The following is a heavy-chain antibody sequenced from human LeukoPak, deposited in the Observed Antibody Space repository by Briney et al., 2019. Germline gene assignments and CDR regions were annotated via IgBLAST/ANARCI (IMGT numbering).Heavy chain of an antibody. D-gene: IGHD2-2*01. V-gene: IGHV4-34*01. CDR3: AREGYCSSTSCYGWVGYYYYMDV. J-gene: IGHJ6*03. Sequence: SETLSLTCAVYGGSFSGYYWSWIRQPPGKGLEWIGEINHSGSTYYNPSLKSRVTISVDTSKNQLSLKLSSVTAADTAVYYCAREGYCSSTSCYGWVGYYYYMDVWGKGTTVTISS. CDR1: GGSFSGYY. CDR2: INHSGST.